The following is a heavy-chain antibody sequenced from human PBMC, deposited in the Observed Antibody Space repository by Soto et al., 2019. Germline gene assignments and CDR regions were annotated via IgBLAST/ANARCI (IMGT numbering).Heavy chain of an antibody. Sequence: WASVKVSCKASGYTFTGYYMHWVRQAPGQGLEWMGWINPNSGGTNYAQKFQGWVTMTRDTSISTAYMELSRLRSDDTAVYYCARGGYSSGWYLNYFDYWGQGTLVTVSS. V-gene: IGHV1-2*04. CDR3: ARGGYSSGWYLNYFDY. CDR2: INPNSGGT. J-gene: IGHJ4*02. D-gene: IGHD6-19*01. CDR1: GYTFTGYY.